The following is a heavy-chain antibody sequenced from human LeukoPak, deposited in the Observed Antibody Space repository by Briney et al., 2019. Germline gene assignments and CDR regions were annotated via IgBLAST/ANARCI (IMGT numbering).Heavy chain of an antibody. J-gene: IGHJ4*02. CDR3: ARDHSSSWRGLAY. CDR1: GFTFSSYS. CDR2: ISSSSSYI. V-gene: IGHV3-21*01. D-gene: IGHD6-13*01. Sequence: KPGGSLRLSCAASGFTFSSYSMNWVRQAPGKGLEWVSSISSSSSYIYYADSVKGRFTISRDNAKNSLYLQMNSLRAEDTAVYYCARDHSSSWRGLAYWGQGTLVTVSS.